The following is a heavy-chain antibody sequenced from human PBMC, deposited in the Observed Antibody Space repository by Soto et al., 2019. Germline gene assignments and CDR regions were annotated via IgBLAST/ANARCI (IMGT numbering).Heavy chain of an antibody. CDR1: GFTFSTYP. CDR3: ASDVVAAKNWFDP. J-gene: IGHJ5*02. Sequence: GGSLRLSCAASGFTFSTYPMNWVRLAPGKGLEWVSAISSSGDSTYYADSVKGRFTISRDNSKNTLYLQMNSLRVEDTAVYYCASDVVAAKNWFDPWGQGTLVTVSS. CDR2: ISSSGDST. D-gene: IGHD2-15*01. V-gene: IGHV3-23*01.